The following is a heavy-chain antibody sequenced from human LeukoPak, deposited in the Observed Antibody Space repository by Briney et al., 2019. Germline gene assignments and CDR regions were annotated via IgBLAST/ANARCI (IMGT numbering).Heavy chain of an antibody. J-gene: IGHJ4*02. CDR2: INPNSGGT. CDR3: ASASTYYYDSSGYSLGY. D-gene: IGHD3-22*01. Sequence: ASVKVSCKASGYTFTSYGISWVRQAPGQGLEWRGWINPNSGGTNYAQQFQGRVPRTRDTSISTAYMELSRLRSDDTAVYYCASASTYYYDSSGYSLGYWGQGTLVTVSS. CDR1: GYTFTSYG. V-gene: IGHV1-2*02.